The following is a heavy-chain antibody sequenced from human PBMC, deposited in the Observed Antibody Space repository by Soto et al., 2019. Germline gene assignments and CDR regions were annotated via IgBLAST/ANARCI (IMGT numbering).Heavy chain of an antibody. Sequence: PSETLSLTCTVSGGSISSYYWSWIRQPPGKGLEWIGYIYYSGSTNYNPSLKSRVTISVDTSKNQFSLKLSSVTAADTAVYYCAKGEYYYGMDVWGQGTTVTVSS. V-gene: IGHV4-59*01. CDR1: GGSISSYY. J-gene: IGHJ6*02. CDR3: AKGEYYYGMDV. CDR2: IYYSGST.